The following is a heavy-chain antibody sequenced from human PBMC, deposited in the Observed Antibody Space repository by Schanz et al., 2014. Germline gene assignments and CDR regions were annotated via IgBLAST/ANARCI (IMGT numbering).Heavy chain of an antibody. CDR1: GFTFRSYG. Sequence: VQLAESGGGLVQPGGSLRLSCAASGFTFRSYGMHWVRQAPGKGLEWVAVIWYDGSNKYYADSVKGRFTISRDNSKNTLYLQMNSLRAEDTAVYYCARKVVATIGGYYDNWGQGSLVTVSS. CDR3: ARKVVATIGGYYDN. D-gene: IGHD5-12*01. J-gene: IGHJ4*02. V-gene: IGHV3-33*01. CDR2: IWYDGSNK.